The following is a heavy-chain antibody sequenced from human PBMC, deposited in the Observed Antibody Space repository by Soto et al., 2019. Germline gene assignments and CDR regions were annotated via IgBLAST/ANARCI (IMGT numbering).Heavy chain of an antibody. D-gene: IGHD5-12*01. Sequence: QVQLVESGGGVVQPGRSLRLSCAASGFTFSSYGMHWVRQAPGKGLEWVAVISYDGSNKYYADSVKGRFTISRDNSKNTRYLQMNSLRAEDTAVYYCAKDRGWLRSGDDYWGQGTLVTVSS. CDR1: GFTFSSYG. CDR3: AKDRGWLRSGDDY. CDR2: ISYDGSNK. V-gene: IGHV3-30*18. J-gene: IGHJ4*02.